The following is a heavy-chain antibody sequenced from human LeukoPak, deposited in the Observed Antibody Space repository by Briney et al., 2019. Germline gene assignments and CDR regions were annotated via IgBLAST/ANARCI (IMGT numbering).Heavy chain of an antibody. V-gene: IGHV4-39*01. CDR2: IYYSGST. CDR1: GGSISSSSYY. D-gene: IGHD1-26*01. J-gene: IGHJ5*02. CDR3: ARRSIVGATTGNWFDP. Sequence: SETLSLTCTVSGGSISSSSYYWGWIRQPPGKGPEWIGSIYYSGSTYYNPSLKSRVTISVDTSKNQFSLKLSSVTAADTAVYYCARRSIVGATTGNWFDPWGQGTLVTVSS.